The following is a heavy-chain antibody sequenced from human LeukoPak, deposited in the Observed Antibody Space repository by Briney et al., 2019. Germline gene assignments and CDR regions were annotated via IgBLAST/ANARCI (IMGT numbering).Heavy chain of an antibody. D-gene: IGHD3/OR15-3a*01. V-gene: IGHV3-30-3*01. Sequence: PGRSLRLSCAASGFTFSSYAMHWVRQAPGKGLEWVAVISYDGSNKHYADSVKGRFTISRDNSKNTLYLQMNSLRAEDTAVFYCARDQYDTWSRRGNFDSWGQGTLVIVSS. CDR3: ARDQYDTWSRRGNFDS. J-gene: IGHJ4*02. CDR1: GFTFSSYA. CDR2: ISYDGSNK.